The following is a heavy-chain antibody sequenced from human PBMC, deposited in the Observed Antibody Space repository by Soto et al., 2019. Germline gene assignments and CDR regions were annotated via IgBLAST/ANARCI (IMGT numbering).Heavy chain of an antibody. CDR3: ARDSRYCNGNRCHYYYYGMDV. V-gene: IGHV4-4*02. Sequence: TLSLTCAVSGGSISSSNWWSWVRQPPGKGLEWIGEIYHSGSTNYNPSLKSRVTISVDKSKNQFSLKLSSVTAADTAVYYCARDSRYCNGNRCHYYYYGMDVGGQGT. D-gene: IGHD2-15*01. J-gene: IGHJ6*02. CDR1: GGSISSSNW. CDR2: IYHSGST.